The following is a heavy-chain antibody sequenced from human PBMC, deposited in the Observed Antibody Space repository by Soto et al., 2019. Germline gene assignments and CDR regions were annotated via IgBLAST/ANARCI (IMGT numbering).Heavy chain of an antibody. CDR2: ISGSGGST. D-gene: IGHD3-22*01. CDR1: GFTFSSYA. J-gene: IGHJ4*02. Sequence: LRLSCAASGFTFSSYAMSWVRQAPGKGLEWVSAISGSGGSTYYADSVKGRFTISRDNSKNTLYLQMNSLRAEDAAVYYCAKDLKMIVVGPSFDYWGQGTLVTVSS. V-gene: IGHV3-23*01. CDR3: AKDLKMIVVGPSFDY.